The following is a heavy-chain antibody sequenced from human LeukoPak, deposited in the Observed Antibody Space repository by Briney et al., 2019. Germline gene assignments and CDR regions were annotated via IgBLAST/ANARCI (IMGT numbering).Heavy chain of an antibody. D-gene: IGHD1-26*01. Sequence: SETLSLTCTVSGGSISGYYWTWIRQPPGKGLEWIGYVFHTGSTNYNPSLKSRVTISVDTSKNQFSLKLSSVTAADTAVYYCARDRGSQPFIDYWGQGTLVTVSS. CDR3: ARDRGSQPFIDY. CDR2: VFHTGST. J-gene: IGHJ4*02. V-gene: IGHV4-59*01. CDR1: GGSISGYY.